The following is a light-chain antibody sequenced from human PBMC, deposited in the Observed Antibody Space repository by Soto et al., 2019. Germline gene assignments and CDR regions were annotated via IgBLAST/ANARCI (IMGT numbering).Light chain of an antibody. CDR3: QSYDRSLSGWV. V-gene: IGLV1-40*01. Sequence: QSVLTQPPSVSGAPGQTITISCTGSSSNIGADFGVHWYQQLPGAAPKLVIFVNTNRPSGVPDRFSGSKSGTSASLAITGFQAEDEADYYCQSYDRSLSGWVFGTGTKLTVL. J-gene: IGLJ3*02. CDR2: VNT. CDR1: SSNIGADFG.